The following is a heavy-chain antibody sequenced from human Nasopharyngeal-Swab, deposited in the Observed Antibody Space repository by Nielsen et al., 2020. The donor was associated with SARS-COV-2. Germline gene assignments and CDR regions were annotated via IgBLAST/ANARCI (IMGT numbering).Heavy chain of an antibody. Sequence: GESLKISCAASGFTFSSHWMHWVRQAPGKGLVWVSRINADGSRTFYADSVEGRFTISRDDAKNTLYLQMSSLKVEDTAIYWCVKDLRGKYAFDIWGQGTMVTVSS. V-gene: IGHV3-74*01. CDR3: VKDLRGKYAFDI. J-gene: IGHJ3*02. CDR1: GFTFSSHW. D-gene: IGHD3-16*01. CDR2: INADGSRT.